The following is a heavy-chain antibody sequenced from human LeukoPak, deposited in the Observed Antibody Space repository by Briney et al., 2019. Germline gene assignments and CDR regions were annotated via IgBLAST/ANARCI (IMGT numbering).Heavy chain of an antibody. J-gene: IGHJ4*02. CDR1: GYSFTSYW. V-gene: IGHV5-51*01. D-gene: IGHD6-6*01. CDR2: IYPGDSDT. Sequence: PGESLKISCKCSGYSFTSYWIGWVRQMPGKGLEWMGIIYPGDSDTRYSPSFQGQVTISADKSISTAYLQWSSLKASDTAMYYCARQEYSSSSEIDYWGPGTLVTVSS. CDR3: ARQEYSSSSEIDY.